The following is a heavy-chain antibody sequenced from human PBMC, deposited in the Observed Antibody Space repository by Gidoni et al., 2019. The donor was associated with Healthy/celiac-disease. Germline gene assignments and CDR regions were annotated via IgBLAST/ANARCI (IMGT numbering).Heavy chain of an antibody. CDR2: IYYSGST. D-gene: IGHD1-26*01. CDR1: VGSISSSSYY. V-gene: IGHV4-39*01. Sequence: QLQLQESGPGLVKPSETLSLTCTVSVGSISSSSYYWGWIRQPPGKGLEWIGSIYYSGSTYYNPSLKSRVTISVDTSKNQFSLKLSSVTAADTAVYYCARLDIVGATIPNYWGQGTLVTVSS. J-gene: IGHJ4*02. CDR3: ARLDIVGATIPNY.